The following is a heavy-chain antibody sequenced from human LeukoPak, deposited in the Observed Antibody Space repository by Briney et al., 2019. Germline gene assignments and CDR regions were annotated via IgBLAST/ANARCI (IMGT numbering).Heavy chain of an antibody. CDR3: ARDSGTTGEVKFDP. Sequence: PSETLSLTCTVSGDSINNYYWSWIRQPPGKGLEWIGYIYYSGSTNYNPSPKSRVTMSIDTSKNQFSLKLSFVTAADTAVYYCARDSGTTGEVKFDPWGQGTLVTVSS. CDR1: GDSINNYY. D-gene: IGHD3-10*01. J-gene: IGHJ5*02. CDR2: IYYSGST. V-gene: IGHV4-59*12.